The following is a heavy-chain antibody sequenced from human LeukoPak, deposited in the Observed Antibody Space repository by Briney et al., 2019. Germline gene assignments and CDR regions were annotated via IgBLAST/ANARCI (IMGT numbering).Heavy chain of an antibody. D-gene: IGHD2-15*01. Sequence: GASVKVSCKVSGYTLTELSMHWVRQAPGKGLEWIGGFDPEDGETIYAQKFQGRVTMTEDTSTDTAYMELSSLRSEDTAVYYCATRSGGRATYYYYYMDVWGKGTTVTVSS. CDR3: ATRSGGRATYYYYYMDV. V-gene: IGHV1-24*01. CDR2: FDPEDGET. CDR1: GYTLTELS. J-gene: IGHJ6*03.